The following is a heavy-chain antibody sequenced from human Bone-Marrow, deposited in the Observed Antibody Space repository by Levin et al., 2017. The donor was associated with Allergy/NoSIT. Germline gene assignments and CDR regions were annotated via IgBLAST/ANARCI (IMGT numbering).Heavy chain of an antibody. V-gene: IGHV5-51*01. CDR1: GYSFTSYW. D-gene: IGHD2-2*01. J-gene: IGHJ3*02. CDR3: ASTRSRSDAFDI. CDR2: IYPGDSDT. Sequence: ASVKVSCKGSGYSFTSYWIGWVRQMPGKGLEWMGIIYPGDSDTRYSPSFQGQVTISADKSISTAYLQWSSLKASDTAMYYCASTRSRSDAFDIWGQGTMVTVSS.